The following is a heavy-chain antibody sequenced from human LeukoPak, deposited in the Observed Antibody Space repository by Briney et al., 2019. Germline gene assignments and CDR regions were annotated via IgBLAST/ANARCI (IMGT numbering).Heavy chain of an antibody. CDR3: ARRSAGWNAFDI. CDR2: IRYDGSNK. Sequence: GGSLRLSCAASGFTFSSYGMHWVRQAPGKGLEWVAFIRYDGSNKYYADSVKGRFTTSRDNSKNTLYLQMNSLRVEDTAVYYCARRSAGWNAFDIWGQGTKVTVSS. CDR1: GFTFSSYG. V-gene: IGHV3-30*02. D-gene: IGHD1-26*01. J-gene: IGHJ3*02.